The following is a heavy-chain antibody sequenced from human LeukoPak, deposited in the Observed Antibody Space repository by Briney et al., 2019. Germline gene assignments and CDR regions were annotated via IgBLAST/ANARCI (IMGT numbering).Heavy chain of an antibody. CDR2: INPYSGGT. Sequence: GASVKVSCKASGYTFTGYYMHWVRQAPGQGLEWMGWINPYSGGTNYAQKFQGRVTMTRDTSISTAYMELSRLRSDDTAVYYCAREGYYGSDNWFDPWGQGTLVTVSS. D-gene: IGHD3-10*01. V-gene: IGHV1-2*02. CDR3: AREGYYGSDNWFDP. CDR1: GYTFTGYY. J-gene: IGHJ5*02.